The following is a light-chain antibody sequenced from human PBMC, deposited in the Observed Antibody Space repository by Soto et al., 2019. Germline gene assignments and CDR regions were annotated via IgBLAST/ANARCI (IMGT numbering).Light chain of an antibody. V-gene: IGLV2-8*01. CDR2: EVT. J-gene: IGLJ3*02. Sequence: QSVLTQTPYASGSPGQSVTISCTGTSSDVGAYNYVSWYQQHAGKAPKLVIYEVTKRPSGVPDRFSGSKSANTASLTVSGLQAEDAADYYCSSFSSSNTWVFGGGNKLTVL. CDR1: SSDVGAYNY. CDR3: SSFSSSNTWV.